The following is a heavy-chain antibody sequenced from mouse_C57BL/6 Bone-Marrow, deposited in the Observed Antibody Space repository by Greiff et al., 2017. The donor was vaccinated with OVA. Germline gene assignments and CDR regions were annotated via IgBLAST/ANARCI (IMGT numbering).Heavy chain of an antibody. D-gene: IGHD1-1*01. J-gene: IGHJ1*03. CDR3: ARDSLLLWYFDV. CDR1: GFSFPSFA. Sequence: QVQLKESGPGLVPPSLSLSITCTVSGFSFPSFAICWVRPPPGKGLVLLGVIWTGGGTNYNSALKSRLSISKDNSKSQVFLKMNSLQTDDTARYYCARDSLLLWYFDVWGTGTTVTVSS. CDR2: IWTGGGT. V-gene: IGHV2-9-1*01.